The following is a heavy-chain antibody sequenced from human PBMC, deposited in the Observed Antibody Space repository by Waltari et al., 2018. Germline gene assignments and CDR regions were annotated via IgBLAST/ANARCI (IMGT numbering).Heavy chain of an antibody. J-gene: IGHJ4*02. CDR2: IDHNGRT. CDR3: ARGIYGVVVLDS. V-gene: IGHV4-4*02. D-gene: IGHD3-3*01. CDR1: GGSISSGYW. Sequence: QVHLQESGPGQVKPSGTLSLICAVSGGSISSGYWWSWVLQPPGKGMEWIGAIDHNGRTKYNPSLKSRVTMSVDKSKSQISLRMTSVTAADTAMYYCARGIYGVVVLDSWGQGAPVTVSS.